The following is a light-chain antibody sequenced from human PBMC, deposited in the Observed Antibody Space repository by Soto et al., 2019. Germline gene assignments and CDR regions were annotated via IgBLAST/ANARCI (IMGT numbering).Light chain of an antibody. J-gene: IGKJ5*01. Sequence: EIVLTQSPATLSLSPGERATLSCRASQRVSSTLAWYQQKPGQAPRLLIYGASTRATGIPARFSGSGSGTEFTLTISSLQSEDFAVYYCQQYNNWPPITFGQGTRLEIK. CDR2: GAS. V-gene: IGKV3-15*01. CDR3: QQYNNWPPIT. CDR1: QRVSST.